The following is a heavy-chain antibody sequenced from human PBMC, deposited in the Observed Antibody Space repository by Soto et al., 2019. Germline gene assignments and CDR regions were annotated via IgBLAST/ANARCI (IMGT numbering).Heavy chain of an antibody. CDR2: IIPIFGTA. Sequence: QVQLVQSGAEVKKPGSSVKVSCKASGGTFSSYAISWVRQAPGQGLEWMGGIIPIFGTANYAQKFQGRVRIAENESTSTAYMELSSLRSEDTAVYYCARDKGGYSSIFYLDLWGQGTLVTVSS. J-gene: IGHJ5*02. D-gene: IGHD6-19*01. CDR1: GGTFSSYA. V-gene: IGHV1-69*01. CDR3: ARDKGGYSSIFYLDL.